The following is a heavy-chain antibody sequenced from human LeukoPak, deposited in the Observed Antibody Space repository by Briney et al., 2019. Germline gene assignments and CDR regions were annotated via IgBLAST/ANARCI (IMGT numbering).Heavy chain of an antibody. CDR1: GFTIDDYG. V-gene: IGHV3-20*01. J-gene: IGHJ6*03. D-gene: IGHD3-22*01. CDR2: INWYCGST. Sequence: GGSLRLSCAASGFTIDDYGKSWVRQGPGQGLGLVCGINWYCGSTGYADSVKGRSTISRDNAKNSLYLQMNSLRAEDTALYHCAREGLVYYDSSEALTPYYMDVWGKGTTVTVSS. CDR3: AREGLVYYDSSEALTPYYMDV.